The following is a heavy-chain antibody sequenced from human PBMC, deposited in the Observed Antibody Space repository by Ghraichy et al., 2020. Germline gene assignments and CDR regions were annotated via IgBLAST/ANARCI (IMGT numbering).Heavy chain of an antibody. CDR3: ARFKGRYDYVWGSYRPKSYYFDY. CDR1: GYTFTSYD. Sequence: KVSCKASGYTFTSYDINWVRQATGQGLEWMGWMNPNSGNTGYAQKFQGRVTMTRNTSISTAYMELSSLRSEDTAVYYCARFKGRYDYVWGSYRPKSYYFDYWGQGTLVTVSS. CDR2: MNPNSGNT. D-gene: IGHD3-16*02. J-gene: IGHJ4*02. V-gene: IGHV1-8*01.